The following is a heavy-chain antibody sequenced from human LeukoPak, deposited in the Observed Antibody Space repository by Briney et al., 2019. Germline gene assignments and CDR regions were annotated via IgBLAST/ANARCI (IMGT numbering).Heavy chain of an antibody. J-gene: IGHJ6*03. CDR3: ARVTRGYSGYDRTNYYYYYMDV. CDR1: GGTFSSYA. V-gene: IGHV1-69*13. Sequence: ASVKVSCKASGGTFSSYAISWVRQAPGQGLEWMGGIIPIFGTANYAQKFQGRVTITADESTSTAYMELSSLRSEDTAVYYCARVTRGYSGYDRTNYYYYYMDVWGKGTTVTISS. CDR2: IIPIFGTA. D-gene: IGHD5-12*01.